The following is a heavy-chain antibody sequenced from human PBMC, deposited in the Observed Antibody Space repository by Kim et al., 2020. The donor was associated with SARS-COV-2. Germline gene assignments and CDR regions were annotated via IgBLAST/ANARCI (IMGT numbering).Heavy chain of an antibody. Sequence: GGSLRLSCAASGFTFSNYAMHWVRQAPGKGLGWVALISYDGTNKKYADSVKGRFTISRDNSKNTLYLQMNSLRAEDTAVYYCARDMVDTGYYGMDVWGQGTTVTVSS. CDR2: ISYDGTNK. V-gene: IGHV3-30*04. CDR3: ARDMVDTGYYGMDV. D-gene: IGHD5-18*01. J-gene: IGHJ6*02. CDR1: GFTFSNYA.